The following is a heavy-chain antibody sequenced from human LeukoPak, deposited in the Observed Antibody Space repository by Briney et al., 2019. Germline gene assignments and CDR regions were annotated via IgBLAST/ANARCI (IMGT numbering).Heavy chain of an antibody. J-gene: IGHJ4*02. Sequence: GGSLRLSCAASGFAFHNYVIHWVRQAPGKGLEWVAVISYDVGVKYHADSVKGRFTISRDSSSKTVYLQMNSLRTEDTAVYYCAREAIAVAARSSFDYWGQGTLVTVSS. V-gene: IGHV3-30-3*01. CDR3: AREAIAVAARSSFDY. CDR2: ISYDVGVK. CDR1: GFAFHNYV. D-gene: IGHD6-19*01.